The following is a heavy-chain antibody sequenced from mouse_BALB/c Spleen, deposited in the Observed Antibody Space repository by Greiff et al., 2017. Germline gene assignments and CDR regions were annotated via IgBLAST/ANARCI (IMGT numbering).Heavy chain of an antibody. V-gene: IGHV10-1*02. J-gene: IGHJ3*01. CDR3: VSTFWFAY. D-gene: IGHD4-1*02. CDR1: GFTFNTYA. CDR2: IRSKSNNYAT. Sequence: DAGGGLVQPKGSLKLSCAASGFTFNTYAMNWVRQAPGKGLEWVARIRSKSNNYATYYADSVKDRFTISRDDSQSMLYLQMNNLKTEDTAMYYCVSTFWFAYWGQGTLVTVSA.